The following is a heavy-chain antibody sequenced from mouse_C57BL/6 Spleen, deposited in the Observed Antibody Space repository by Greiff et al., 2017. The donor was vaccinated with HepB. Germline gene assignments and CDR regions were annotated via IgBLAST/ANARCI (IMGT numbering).Heavy chain of an antibody. CDR2: IDPSDSYT. CDR1: GYTFTSYW. D-gene: IGHD1-1*01. Sequence: VQLQQPGAELVMPGASVKLSCKASGYTFTSYWMHWVKQRPGQGLEWIGEIDPSDSYTNYNQKFKGKSTLTVDKSSSTAYMQLSSLTSEDSAVYYFARGGSSYVGGAWFAYWGQGTLVTVSA. J-gene: IGHJ3*01. CDR3: ARGGSSYVGGAWFAY. V-gene: IGHV1-69*01.